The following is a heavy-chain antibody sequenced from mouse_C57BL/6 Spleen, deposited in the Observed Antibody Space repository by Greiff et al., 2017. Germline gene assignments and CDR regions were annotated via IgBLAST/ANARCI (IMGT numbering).Heavy chain of an antibody. J-gene: IGHJ1*03. CDR1: GYAFSSSW. V-gene: IGHV1-82*01. D-gene: IGHD2-2*01. CDR2: IYPGDGDT. CDR3: ARIYYGYDDWYFDV. Sequence: FQLQQSGPELVKPGASVKISCKASGYAFSSSWMNWVKQRPGKGLEWIGRIYPGDGDTNYNGKFKGKATLTADKSSSTAYMQLSSLTSEDSAVYFCARIYYGYDDWYFDVWGTGTTVTVSS.